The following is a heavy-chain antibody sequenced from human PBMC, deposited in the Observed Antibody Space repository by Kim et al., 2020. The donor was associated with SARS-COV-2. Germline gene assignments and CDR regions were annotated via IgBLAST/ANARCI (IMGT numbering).Heavy chain of an antibody. CDR1: GFTVSSNY. D-gene: IGHD3-22*01. Sequence: GGSLRLSCAASGFTVSSNYMSWVRQAPGKGLEWVSVIYSGGSTYYADSVKGRFTISRHNSKNTLYLQMNSLRAEDTAVYYCARDNGYYDSDYYYGMDVWGQGTTVTVSS. V-gene: IGHV3-53*04. CDR2: IYSGGST. J-gene: IGHJ6*02. CDR3: ARDNGYYDSDYYYGMDV.